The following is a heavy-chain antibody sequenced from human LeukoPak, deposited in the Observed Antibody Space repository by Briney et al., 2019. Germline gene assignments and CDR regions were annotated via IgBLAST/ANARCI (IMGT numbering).Heavy chain of an antibody. V-gene: IGHV4-61*02. J-gene: IGHJ4*02. D-gene: IGHD3-22*01. CDR3: ARTRIFNYYDSSGYRDY. CDR1: GGSLSSGSYY. Sequence: PSETLSLTCTVSGGSLSSGSYYWRWLRQPAGKGLEWIGRIYTSGSTNYNPSLKSRVTISVDTSKNQFSLKLSSVTAADTAVYYCARTRIFNYYDSSGYRDYWGQGTLVTVSS. CDR2: IYTSGST.